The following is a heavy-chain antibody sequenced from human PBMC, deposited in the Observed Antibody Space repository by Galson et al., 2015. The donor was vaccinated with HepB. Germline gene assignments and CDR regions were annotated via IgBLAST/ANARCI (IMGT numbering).Heavy chain of an antibody. J-gene: IGHJ5*02. Sequence: AGKVSCKASGYTFTSYYMHWVRHSPGQGLEWMGIINPSAGSTRYEKKFQGRDTMTRDTSTSAVYMELSSLRSEDTAVYYCARPRHDYSKGAGPLDPWGQGTLVTVSS. CDR2: INPSAGST. CDR1: GYTFTSYY. V-gene: IGHV1-46*03. D-gene: IGHD4-11*01. CDR3: ARPRHDYSKGAGPLDP.